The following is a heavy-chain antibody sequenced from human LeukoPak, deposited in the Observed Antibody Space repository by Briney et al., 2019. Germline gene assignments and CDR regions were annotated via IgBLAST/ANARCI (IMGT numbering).Heavy chain of an antibody. CDR3: ATSGSHTRFDY. J-gene: IGHJ4*02. CDR1: GFTFSSYA. D-gene: IGHD1-26*01. CDR2: ISSNGGST. V-gene: IGHV3-64*04. Sequence: GGSLRLSCSASGFTFSSYAMHWVRQAPGKGLEYVSAISSNGGSTYYADSVKGRFTTSRDNAKNSLYLQMNSLKAEDTAVYYCATSGSHTRFDYWGQGTLVTVSS.